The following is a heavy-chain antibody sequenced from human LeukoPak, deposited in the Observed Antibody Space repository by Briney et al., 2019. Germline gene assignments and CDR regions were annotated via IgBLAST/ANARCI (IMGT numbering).Heavy chain of an antibody. D-gene: IGHD2-2*03. CDR3: ARGKHHVGYCSSTSCYEDAFDI. V-gene: IGHV4-4*07. CDR2: IYTSGST. J-gene: IGHJ3*02. CDR1: GGSISSYY. Sequence: SETLSLTCTVSGGSISSYYWSWIRQPAGKGLEWIGRIYTSGSTNYNPSLKSRVTMSVDTSKNQFSLKLSSVTAADTAVYYCARGKHHVGYCSSTSCYEDAFDIWGQGTMVTVSS.